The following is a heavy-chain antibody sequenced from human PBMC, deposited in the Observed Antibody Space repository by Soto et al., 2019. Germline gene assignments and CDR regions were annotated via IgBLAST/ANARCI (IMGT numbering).Heavy chain of an antibody. Sequence: SVKVSCKASGGTFSSYAISWVRQAPGQGLEWMGGIIPIFGTANYAQKFQGRVTITADKSTSTAYMELSSLRSEDTAVYYCARNMRSTYYDFWSGSINWFDPWGQGTLVTVSS. CDR3: ARNMRSTYYDFWSGSINWFDP. CDR2: IIPIFGTA. J-gene: IGHJ5*02. D-gene: IGHD3-3*01. CDR1: GGTFSSYA. V-gene: IGHV1-69*06.